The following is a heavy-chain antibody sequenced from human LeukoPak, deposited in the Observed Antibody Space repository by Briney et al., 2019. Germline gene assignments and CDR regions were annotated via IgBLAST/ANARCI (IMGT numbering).Heavy chain of an antibody. Sequence: APVKVSCKASGYTFTSYGISWVRQAPGQGLEWMGWISAYNGNTNYAQKLQGRVTMTTDTSTSTAYMELRSLRSDDTAVYYCVRDKVVGELLILLFDYWGQGTLVTVSS. CDR2: ISAYNGNT. J-gene: IGHJ4*02. V-gene: IGHV1-18*01. CDR1: GYTFTSYG. D-gene: IGHD3-10*01. CDR3: VRDKVVGELLILLFDY.